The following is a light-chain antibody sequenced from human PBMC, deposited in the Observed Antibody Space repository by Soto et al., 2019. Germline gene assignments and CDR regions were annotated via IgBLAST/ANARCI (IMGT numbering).Light chain of an antibody. CDR1: QTVNSRY. J-gene: IGKJ2*01. CDR2: GAS. Sequence: ESVLTQSPGTLSLSPGERATLSCRASQTVNSRYLTWYQHKPGQAPRLLIYGASIRATGIPDRLSGSRSGALFLLTMTSMELEDSAVYYCQQFDDSRSAFTFSQGTKLE. CDR3: QQFDDSRSAFT. V-gene: IGKV3-20*01.